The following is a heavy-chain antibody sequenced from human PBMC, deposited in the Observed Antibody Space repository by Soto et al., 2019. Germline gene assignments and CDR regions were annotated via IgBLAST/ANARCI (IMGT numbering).Heavy chain of an antibody. CDR2: MSSDGRNE. CDR3: AKVGHIAVVTAWFDY. CDR1: GFTFSKYG. V-gene: IGHV3-30*18. J-gene: IGHJ4*02. Sequence: GGSLRLSCEGSGFTFSKYGMHWVRQAPGKGLEWVAVMSSDGRNEYYADSVKGRFTISRDNSNSTLYLQMSSLRPEDTAVYCCAKVGHIAVVTAWFDYWGQGTLVTVSS. D-gene: IGHD2-21*02.